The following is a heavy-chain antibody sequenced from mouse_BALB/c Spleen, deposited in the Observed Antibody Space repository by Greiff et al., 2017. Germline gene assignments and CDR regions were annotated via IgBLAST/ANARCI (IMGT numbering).Heavy chain of an antibody. CDR2: ISSGGSYT. CDR3: ARHDGITVYYFGY. D-gene: IGHD2-4*01. J-gene: IGHJ2*01. V-gene: IGHV5-6*01. Sequence: EVQRVESGGDLVKPGGSLKLSCAASGFTFSSYGMSWVRQTPDKRLEWVATISSGGSYTYYPDSVKGRFTISRDNAKNTLYLQMSSLKSEDTAMYYCARHDGITVYYFGYWGQGTTLTVSS. CDR1: GFTFSSYG.